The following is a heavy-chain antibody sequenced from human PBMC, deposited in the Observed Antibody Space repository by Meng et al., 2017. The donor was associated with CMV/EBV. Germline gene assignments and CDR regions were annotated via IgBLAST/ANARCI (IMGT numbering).Heavy chain of an antibody. J-gene: IGHJ2*01. CDR2: LSTTSAYI. CDR1: EFTFSSHE. Sequence: CEGSEFTFSSHEMYWVRQAPGKGLDWVSSLSTTSAYIFYADSVKGRFTISRDNARNSLYLQMNSLRVEDTAVYYCVRRSKSNWYFDLWGRGTLVTVSS. V-gene: IGHV3-21*01. CDR3: VRRSKSNWYFDL.